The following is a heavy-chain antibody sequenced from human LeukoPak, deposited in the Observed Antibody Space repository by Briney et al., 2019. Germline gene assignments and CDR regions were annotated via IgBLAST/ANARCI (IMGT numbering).Heavy chain of an antibody. CDR2: LKSKTNGGTA. Sequence: GGSLRLSCAASGFTFSDHWMSWIRQAPGKGLQWVGRLKSKTNGGTADYAAPVKGRFTLSRDDSENTLYLQMDSLQTEDTAVYFCTTYTYTSGSFNSWGQGTLVTVSS. CDR3: TTYTYTSGSFNS. J-gene: IGHJ5*01. D-gene: IGHD3-10*01. CDR1: GFTFSDHW. V-gene: IGHV3-15*01.